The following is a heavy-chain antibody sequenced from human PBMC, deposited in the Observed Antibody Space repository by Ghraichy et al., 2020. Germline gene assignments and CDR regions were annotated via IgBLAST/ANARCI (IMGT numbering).Heavy chain of an antibody. CDR1: GGSISSYY. CDR2: IYTSGST. V-gene: IGHV4-4*07. Sequence: SQTLSLTCTVSGGSISSYYWSWIRQPAGKGLEWIGRIYTSGSTNYNPSLKSRVTMSVDTSKNQFSLKLSSVTAADTAVYYCARVRGSVGVWYYFDYWGQGTLVTVSS. J-gene: IGHJ4*02. CDR3: ARVRGSVGVWYYFDY. D-gene: IGHD1-26*01.